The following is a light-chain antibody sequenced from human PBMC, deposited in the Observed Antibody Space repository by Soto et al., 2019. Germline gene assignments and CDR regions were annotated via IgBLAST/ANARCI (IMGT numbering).Light chain of an antibody. V-gene: IGKV1-33*01. Sequence: IQLTQSPSSLSASVGDRVTITCQASQDIDKNLNWYQQKPGKAPKLLIYDASSLQTGVPSRFSGSGSATDFTFTISSLQPEDIATYYCQQYDNLLPITFGQGIRLEIK. CDR2: DAS. J-gene: IGKJ5*01. CDR3: QQYDNLLPIT. CDR1: QDIDKN.